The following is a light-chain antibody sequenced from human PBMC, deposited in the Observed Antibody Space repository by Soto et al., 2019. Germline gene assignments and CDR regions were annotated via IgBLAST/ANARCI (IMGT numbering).Light chain of an antibody. CDR3: QQYGSSPTK. V-gene: IGKV3-20*01. J-gene: IGKJ1*01. CDR1: QSVSSGY. Sequence: IVLIAVLGIPLLSKREKANPSFRASQSVSSGYLAWYQQKPGQAPRLLIYGASSRATGIPDRFSGSGSGTDFTLTISRLEPEDFAVYYCQQYGSSPTKFGQGTKV. CDR2: GAS.